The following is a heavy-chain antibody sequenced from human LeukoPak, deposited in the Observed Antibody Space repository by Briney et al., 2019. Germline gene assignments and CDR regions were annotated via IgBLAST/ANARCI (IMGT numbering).Heavy chain of an antibody. CDR1: GGSFGGYY. J-gene: IGHJ6*04. CDR3: ARLEVSDV. V-gene: IGHV4-34*01. CDR2: INHSGST. Sequence: SETLSLTCAVYGGSFGGYYWSWIRQPPGKGLEWIGEINHSGSTNYNPSLKSRVTISVDTSKNQFSLKLSSVTAADTAVYYCARLEVSDVWGKGTTVTISS.